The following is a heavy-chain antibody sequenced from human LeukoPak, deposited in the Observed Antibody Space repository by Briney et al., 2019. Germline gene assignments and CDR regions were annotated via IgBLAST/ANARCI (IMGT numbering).Heavy chain of an antibody. CDR3: ARVPVAGTYYYYYGMDV. CDR1: GFTFHDYA. CDR2: ISWNSGSI. D-gene: IGHD6-19*01. V-gene: IGHV3-9*01. J-gene: IGHJ6*02. Sequence: PGGSLRLSCAASGFTFHDYAMHWVRQAPGKGLEWVSGISWNSGSIGYADSVKGRFTISRDNAKNSLYLQMNSLRAEDTAVYYCARVPVAGTYYYYYGMDVWGQGTTVTVSS.